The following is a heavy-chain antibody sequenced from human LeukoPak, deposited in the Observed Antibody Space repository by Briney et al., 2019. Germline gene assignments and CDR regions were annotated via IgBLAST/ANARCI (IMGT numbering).Heavy chain of an antibody. Sequence: PRGSLRLSCADPGFTPRDSIMSWVCQAPGKGLERVGLMRDGGEAFYADIVRGRFAISRDESKNTLYLQMNSLRVEDTAVDFCARDRAALQDWVEFDHWGQGTPVTVSS. CDR2: MRDGGEA. CDR1: GFTPRDSI. V-gene: IGHV3-53*05. CDR3: ARDRAALQDWVEFDH. D-gene: IGHD3/OR15-3a*01. J-gene: IGHJ5*02.